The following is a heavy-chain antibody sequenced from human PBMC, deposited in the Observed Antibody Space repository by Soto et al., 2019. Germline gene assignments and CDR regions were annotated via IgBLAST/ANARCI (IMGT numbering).Heavy chain of an antibody. J-gene: IGHJ4*02. D-gene: IGHD5-18*01. CDR2: IYPGDSDT. CDR3: ARRPQRGYSYGPADYYFDY. V-gene: IGHV5-51*01. CDR1: GYSFTSYC. Sequence: GESLKISCKGSGYSFTSYCIGWVLQMPWKGLEWMGIIYPGDSDTRYSPSFQGQVTISADKSISTAYLQWSSLKASDTAMYYCARRPQRGYSYGPADYYFDYWGQGTLVTAPQ.